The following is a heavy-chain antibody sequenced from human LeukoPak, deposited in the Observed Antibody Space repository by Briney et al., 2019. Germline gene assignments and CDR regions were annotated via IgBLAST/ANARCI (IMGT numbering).Heavy chain of an antibody. D-gene: IGHD6-13*01. Sequence: SETLSLTCAVYGGSFSGYYWSWIRQPPGKGLEWIGEINHSGSTNYNPSLKSRVTISVDTSKNQFSLKLSSVTAADTAVYYCARVGYSSSWGPFDYWGQGTLVIVSS. CDR1: GGSFSGYY. CDR2: INHSGST. V-gene: IGHV4-34*01. CDR3: ARVGYSSSWGPFDY. J-gene: IGHJ4*02.